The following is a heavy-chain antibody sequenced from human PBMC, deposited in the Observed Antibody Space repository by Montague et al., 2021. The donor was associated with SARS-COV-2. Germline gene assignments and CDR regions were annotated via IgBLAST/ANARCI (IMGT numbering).Heavy chain of an antibody. V-gene: IGHV4-4*07. Sequence: SETLSLTCTVSGGSITYYYWHWLRQSAGKGLEWIGRIYSSGNTNSNPSLKSRVIMSVDSSQNQFSLKLTSVTAADTAVYYCARGDQPTTAGWYFFDSWGQEAMVTVSS. D-gene: IGHD6-19*01. CDR2: IYSSGNT. CDR3: ARGDQPTTAGWYFFDS. J-gene: IGHJ4*02. CDR1: GGSITYYY.